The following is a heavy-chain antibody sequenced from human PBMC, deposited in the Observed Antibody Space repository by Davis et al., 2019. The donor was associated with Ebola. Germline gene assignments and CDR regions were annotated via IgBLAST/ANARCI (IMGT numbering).Heavy chain of an antibody. J-gene: IGHJ4*02. CDR2: LSPYNSNT. CDR3: AREGGSYDPLTGHPLLHFDH. CDR1: GYSFTGSD. Sequence: ASVKVSCKASGYSFTGSDIDWVRQAPVHGLEWLAWLSPYNSNTMYSQTLQDRLTVTADTSASVVYMELTNLTYDDTAVYYCAREGGSYDPLTGHPLLHFDHWGQGTLISVSS. D-gene: IGHD3-9*01. V-gene: IGHV1-18*01.